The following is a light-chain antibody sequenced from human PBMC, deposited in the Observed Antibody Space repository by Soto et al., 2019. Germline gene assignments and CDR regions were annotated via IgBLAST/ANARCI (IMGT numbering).Light chain of an antibody. CDR2: DVS. CDR1: SSDVGGYNY. CDR3: SSYTSSNTFL. J-gene: IGLJ1*01. V-gene: IGLV2-14*01. Sequence: QSALTQPASVSASPGQSITISCTGTSSDVGGYNYVSWYQQHPGKAPKLLIYDVSNRPSGVSDRFSGSKSGDTASLTISGLQAEDEADYYCSSYTSSNTFLFGTGTKVTV.